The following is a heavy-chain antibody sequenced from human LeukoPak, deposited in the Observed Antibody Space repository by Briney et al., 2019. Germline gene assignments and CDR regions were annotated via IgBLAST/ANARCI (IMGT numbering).Heavy chain of an antibody. CDR3: ARIRGVGSSWYFNLFDT. CDR1: GFTFDDYG. CDR2: INWNGGST. V-gene: IGHV3-20*04. Sequence: GGSLRLSCAASGFTFDDYGMSWVRQAPGRGLEWVSGINWNGGSTGYADSVKGRFTISRDNAKNSLYLQMNSLRAEDTALYYCARIRGVGSSWYFNLFDTWGQGTLVTVSS. J-gene: IGHJ5*02. D-gene: IGHD6-13*01.